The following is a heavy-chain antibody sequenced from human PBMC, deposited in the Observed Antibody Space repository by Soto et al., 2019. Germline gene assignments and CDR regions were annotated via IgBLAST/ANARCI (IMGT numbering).Heavy chain of an antibody. CDR3: AKGGLGRAPGLDF. J-gene: IGHJ4*02. V-gene: IGHV3-23*01. CDR2: ISDGYDGP. CDR1: GFTFSSYA. Sequence: EVQLLESGGGLVQPGGSLRLSCAASGFTFSSYAMTWVRQAPGKGLEWISSISDGYDGPYYADSVKGRFTISRDNSKITVSLQMNSLRADDTALYYCAKGGLGRAPGLDFWGQGTLVTVSS. D-gene: IGHD1-26*01.